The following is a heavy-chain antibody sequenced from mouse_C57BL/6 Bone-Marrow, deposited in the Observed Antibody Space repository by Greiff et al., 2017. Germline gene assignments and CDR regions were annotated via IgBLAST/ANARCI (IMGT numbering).Heavy chain of an antibody. J-gene: IGHJ3*01. CDR2: INPYNGGT. Sequence: VQLQQSGPVLVKPGASVKMSCKASGYTFTDYYMNWVKQSHGKSLEWIGVINPYNGGTSYNQKFKGKATLTVDKSSSTAYMELNSLTSEDSAVYYCARKSSYVGWFAYWGQGTLVTVSA. CDR3: ARKSSYVGWFAY. D-gene: IGHD1-1*01. V-gene: IGHV1-19*01. CDR1: GYTFTDYY.